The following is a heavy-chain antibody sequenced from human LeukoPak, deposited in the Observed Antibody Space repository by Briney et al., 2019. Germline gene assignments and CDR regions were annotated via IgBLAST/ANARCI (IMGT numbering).Heavy chain of an antibody. CDR3: ARDPVIVVVPAVMRRSWFDP. J-gene: IGHJ5*02. CDR1: GYTFTSYG. D-gene: IGHD2-2*01. Sequence: ASVKVSCKASGYTFTSYGISWVRQAPGQGLEWMGWISAYNGNTNYAQKLQGRVTMTTDTSTSTAYMELRSLRSDDTAVYYCARDPVIVVVPAVMRRSWFDPWGQGTLVTVSS. V-gene: IGHV1-18*01. CDR2: ISAYNGNT.